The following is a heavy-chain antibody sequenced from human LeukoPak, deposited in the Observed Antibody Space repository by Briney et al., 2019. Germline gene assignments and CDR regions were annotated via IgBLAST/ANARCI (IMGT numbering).Heavy chain of an antibody. D-gene: IGHD6-19*01. CDR2: IYYSGST. CDR3: ARDRGVYSSGWYESFDY. Sequence: SETLSLTCTVSGGSISSYYWSWIRQPPGKGLEWIGYIYYSGSTNYNPSLKSRVTISVDTSKNQFSLKLSSVTAADTAVYYCARDRGVYSSGWYESFDYWGQGTLVTVSS. V-gene: IGHV4-59*01. J-gene: IGHJ4*02. CDR1: GGSISSYY.